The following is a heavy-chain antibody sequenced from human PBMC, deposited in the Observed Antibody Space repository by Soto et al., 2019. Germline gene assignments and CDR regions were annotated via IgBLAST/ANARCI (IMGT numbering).Heavy chain of an antibody. J-gene: IGHJ4*02. D-gene: IGHD3-10*01. CDR1: GFTFSIYA. Sequence: QVQLVESGGGVVQPGRSLRVSCAASGFTFSIYAMHWVRQAPGTGLEWVAVISYDGTKTYYADSVKGRFTISRDNSKNTVSLQMNSLRDEDTAVYYCAKDRRPRRRGFRDPVDFGGQGTLFPV. CDR3: AKDRRPRRRGFRDPVDF. V-gene: IGHV3-30*18. CDR2: ISYDGTKT.